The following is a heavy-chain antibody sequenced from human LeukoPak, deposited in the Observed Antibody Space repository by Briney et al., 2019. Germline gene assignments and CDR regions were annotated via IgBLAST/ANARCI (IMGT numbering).Heavy chain of an antibody. CDR3: ARGSSGWYSH. V-gene: IGHV3-48*04. Sequence: GGSLRLSCAASGFVFSVYSMNWVRQAPGKGLEWVSYISSSGSTIYYADSVKGRFTISRDNAKNSLYLQMNSLRAEDTAVYYCARGSSGWYSHWGQGTLVTVSS. CDR1: GFVFSVYS. D-gene: IGHD6-19*01. CDR2: ISSSGSTI. J-gene: IGHJ4*02.